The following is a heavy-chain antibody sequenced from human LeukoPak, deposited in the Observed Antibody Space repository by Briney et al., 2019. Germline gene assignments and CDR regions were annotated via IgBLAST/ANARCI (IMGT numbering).Heavy chain of an antibody. Sequence: SETLSLTCTVSGGSISSYYWSWIRQPPGKGLEWIGYIYYSGSTNYNPSLKSRVTISVDTSKNQFSLKLSSVTAADTAVYYCASSSRHYYDSSGYFDYWGQGTPVTVSS. CDR1: GGSISSYY. CDR3: ASSSRHYYDSSGYFDY. CDR2: IYYSGST. D-gene: IGHD3-22*01. V-gene: IGHV4-59*01. J-gene: IGHJ4*02.